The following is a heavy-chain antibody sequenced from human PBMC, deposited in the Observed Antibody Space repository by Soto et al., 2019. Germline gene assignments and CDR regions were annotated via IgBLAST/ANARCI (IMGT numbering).Heavy chain of an antibody. Sequence: QVQLVESGGGLVKPGGSLRLSCAASGFTLSDYYMSWIRQAPGKGLEWVSYISSSGSTIYYADSVKGRFTISRDNAKNSLYLQMNILRAEDTAVYYCARDPEDIVVVPAATRPVDYWGQGTLVTVSS. CDR2: ISSSGSTI. V-gene: IGHV3-11*01. J-gene: IGHJ4*02. D-gene: IGHD2-2*01. CDR3: ARDPEDIVVVPAATRPVDY. CDR1: GFTLSDYY.